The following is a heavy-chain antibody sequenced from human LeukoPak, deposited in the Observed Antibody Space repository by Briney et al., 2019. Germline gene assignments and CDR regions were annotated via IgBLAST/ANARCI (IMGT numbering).Heavy chain of an antibody. V-gene: IGHV3-21*01. D-gene: IGHD1-26*01. CDR3: AKDKGELRQSILEYFQH. CDR1: GFTFSSYS. CDR2: ISSSSSYI. J-gene: IGHJ1*01. Sequence: GGSLRLSCAASGFTFSSYSMNWVRQAPGKGLEWVSSISSSSSYIYYADSVKGRFTISRDNSKNTLYLQMNSLRAEDTAVYYCAKDKGELRQSILEYFQHWGQGTLVTVSS.